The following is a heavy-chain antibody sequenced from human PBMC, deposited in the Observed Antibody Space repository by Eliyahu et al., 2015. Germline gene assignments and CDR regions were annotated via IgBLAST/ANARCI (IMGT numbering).Heavy chain of an antibody. CDR2: INAGNGNT. V-gene: IGHV1-3*01. D-gene: IGHD4-17*01. CDR3: ARSLTTTAAGGY. CDR1: GYTFTSYA. Sequence: QVQLVQSGAEVKKPGASVKVSCKAPGYTFTSYAMHWVXQAPGQRLEWMGWINAGNGNTKYSQKFQGRVTITRDTSASTAYMELSSLRSEDTAVYYCARSLTTTAAGGYWGQGTLVTVSS. J-gene: IGHJ4*02.